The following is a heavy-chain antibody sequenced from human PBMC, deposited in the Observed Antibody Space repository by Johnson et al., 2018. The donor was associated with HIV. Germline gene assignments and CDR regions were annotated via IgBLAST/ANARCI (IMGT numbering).Heavy chain of an antibody. Sequence: QVQLVESGGGLEQPGRSLRLSCVVSGFNFSSYDIDWVRQAPGKGLEWLAAISYDGSNKFYADSVQGRFTISRDNSKNTLYLQMNSLRREDTAVYYCARGIIVSPDAFDFWGLGTRVTVSS. CDR3: ARGIIVSPDAFDF. J-gene: IGHJ3*01. D-gene: IGHD5/OR15-5a*01. CDR2: ISYDGSNK. CDR1: GFNFSSYD. V-gene: IGHV3-30*04.